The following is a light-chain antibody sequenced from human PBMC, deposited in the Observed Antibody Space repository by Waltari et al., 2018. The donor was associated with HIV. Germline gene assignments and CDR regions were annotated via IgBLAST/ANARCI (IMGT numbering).Light chain of an antibody. CDR1: SRDIGGYNY. CDR2: DVN. CDR3: CSYAGSNTFYV. Sequence: QSALTQPRSVSGSPGQTVTISCRGTSRDIGGYNYVSWYQQNPAEAPRLMIYDVNKRPSGVPDRFSGSKSGNTASLTISGLQAEDEADYYCCSYAGSNTFYVFGTGTEVTVL. J-gene: IGLJ1*01. V-gene: IGLV2-11*01.